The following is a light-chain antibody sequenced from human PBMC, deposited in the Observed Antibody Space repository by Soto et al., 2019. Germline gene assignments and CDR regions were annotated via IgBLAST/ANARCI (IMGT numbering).Light chain of an antibody. V-gene: IGKV3-20*01. J-gene: IGKJ2*01. CDR1: QSVRRNY. CDR2: GAT. CDR3: QQYDSTPLYT. Sequence: EIVLTQSPGTLSLSPGERATLSCRASQSVRRNYLAWYRQKPGQAPRLLIYGATSRATGIPDRFSGSGSGTDFTLTSSRLEPEDFAVYYWQQYDSTPLYTFGQGTKLEIK.